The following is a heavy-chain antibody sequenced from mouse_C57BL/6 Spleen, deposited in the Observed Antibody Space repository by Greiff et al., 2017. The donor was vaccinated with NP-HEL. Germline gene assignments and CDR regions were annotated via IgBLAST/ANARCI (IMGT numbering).Heavy chain of an antibody. CDR1: GYSFTSYY. CDR3: ARTKITPVVVDY. D-gene: IGHD1-1*01. J-gene: IGHJ2*01. V-gene: IGHV1-66*01. CDR2: IYPGSGNT. Sequence: VQLQQSGPELVKPGASVKISCKASGYSFTSYYIHWVKQRPGQGLEWIGWIYPGSGNTKYNETFKGQATLTADTSSSTAYMQLSSLTSEDSAVYYCARTKITPVVVDYWGQGTTLTVSS.